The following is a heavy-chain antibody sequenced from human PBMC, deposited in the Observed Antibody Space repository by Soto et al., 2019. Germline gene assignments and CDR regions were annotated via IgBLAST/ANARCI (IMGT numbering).Heavy chain of an antibody. D-gene: IGHD6-13*01. CDR3: ARGAAAGWGYYYYYYMDV. J-gene: IGHJ6*03. V-gene: IGHV1-8*01. Sequence: ASVKVSCKASGYTFTSYDINWVRQATGQGLEWMGWMNPNSGNTGYAQKFQGRVTMTRNTSISTAYMELRSLRSEDTAVYYCARGAAAGWGYYYYYYMDVWGKGTTVTVSS. CDR2: MNPNSGNT. CDR1: GYTFTSYD.